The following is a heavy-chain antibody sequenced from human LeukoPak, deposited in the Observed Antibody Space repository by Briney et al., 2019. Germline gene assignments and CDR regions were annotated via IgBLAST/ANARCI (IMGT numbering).Heavy chain of an antibody. Sequence: SETLSLTCNVSGGSISSYYWSWIRQPPGQGLEWIGYIYYSGSTNYNPSLKSRVTISVDTSKNQFSLKLSSVTAADTAVYYCARGYCSSTRCYEGYYYYGMDVWGQGTTVTVSS. CDR3: ARGYCSSTRCYEGYYYYGMDV. CDR1: GGSISSYY. CDR2: IYYSGST. J-gene: IGHJ6*02. D-gene: IGHD2-2*01. V-gene: IGHV4-59*01.